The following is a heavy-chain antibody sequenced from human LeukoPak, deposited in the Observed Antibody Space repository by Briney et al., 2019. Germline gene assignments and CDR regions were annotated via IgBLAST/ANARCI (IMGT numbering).Heavy chain of an antibody. CDR3: ASVSSIVFSPLGIDAFDI. Sequence: GGSLRLSCAASGFTFSSYSMNWVRQAPGKGLEWVSSISSSSSYIYYADSVKGRFTISRDNAKNSLYLQMNSLRAEDTAVYYCASVSSIVFSPLGIDAFDIWGQGTMVTVSS. J-gene: IGHJ3*02. V-gene: IGHV3-21*01. CDR1: GFTFSSYS. D-gene: IGHD3-16*02. CDR2: ISSSSSYI.